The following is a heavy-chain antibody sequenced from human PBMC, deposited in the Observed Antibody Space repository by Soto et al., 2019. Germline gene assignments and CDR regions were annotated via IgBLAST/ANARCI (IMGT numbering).Heavy chain of an antibody. CDR2: IYYSGST. J-gene: IGHJ5*02. CDR3: ARSLYSGSYPDWFDP. CDR1: GGSISSYY. Sequence: SETLSLTCTVPGGSISSYYWSWIRQPPGKGLEYIGYIYYSGSTNYNPSLKSRVTISVDTSKKQFSLKLSSVTAADTAVYYCARSLYSGSYPDWFDPWGQGTLVTVSS. D-gene: IGHD1-26*01. V-gene: IGHV4-59*01.